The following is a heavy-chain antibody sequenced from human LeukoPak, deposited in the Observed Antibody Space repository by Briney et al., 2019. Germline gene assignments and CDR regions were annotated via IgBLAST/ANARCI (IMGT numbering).Heavy chain of an antibody. CDR3: ASLFYSSSWYYGPFDY. CDR1: GFTFSSSA. V-gene: IGHV3-23*01. D-gene: IGHD6-13*01. Sequence: PGGSLRLSCAASGFTFSSSAMSWVRQAPGKGLEWVSAISNNGGYTYYADSVQGRFTISRDNAKNSLYLQMNSLRAEDTAVYYCASLFYSSSWYYGPFDYWGQGTLVTVSS. J-gene: IGHJ4*02. CDR2: ISNNGGYT.